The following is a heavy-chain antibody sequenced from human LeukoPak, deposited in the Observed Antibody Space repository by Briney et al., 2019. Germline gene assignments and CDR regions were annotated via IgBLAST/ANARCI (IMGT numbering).Heavy chain of an antibody. Sequence: SETLSLTCTVSGGSISNYYWSSIRQAPEKGLEWIGNISYSGSTNYNPSLKSRVTISEDTSKKQFSLKVNSVTAADTAVYYCARRYGSGSSGTFDYWGQGTLVTVSS. CDR2: ISYSGST. CDR3: ARRYGSGSSGTFDY. V-gene: IGHV4-59*01. CDR1: GGSISNYY. J-gene: IGHJ4*02. D-gene: IGHD3-10*01.